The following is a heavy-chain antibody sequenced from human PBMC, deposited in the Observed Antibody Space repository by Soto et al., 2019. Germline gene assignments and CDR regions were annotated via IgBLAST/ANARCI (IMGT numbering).Heavy chain of an antibody. CDR1: GFTFDDYA. CDR3: AKDRISMAAAGSRVSLDY. D-gene: IGHD6-25*01. Sequence: GGSLRLSCAASGFTFDDYAMHWVRQAPGKGLEWVSGISWNSGSIGYADSVKGRFTISRDNAKNSLYLQMNSLRAEDTALYYCAKDRISMAAAGSRVSLDYWGQGTLVTVSS. V-gene: IGHV3-9*01. J-gene: IGHJ4*02. CDR2: ISWNSGSI.